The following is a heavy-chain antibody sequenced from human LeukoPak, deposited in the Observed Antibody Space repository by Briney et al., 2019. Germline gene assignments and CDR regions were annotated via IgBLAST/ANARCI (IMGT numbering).Heavy chain of an antibody. CDR3: ARENNDYGGKKAFDY. CDR1: GGSSRSGDYF. CDR2: THYSGNT. V-gene: IGHV4-30-4*01. Sequence: SSETLSLTCAVSGGSSRSGDYFWSWIRQPPGKGLEWIGHTHYSGNTYYNPSLKSRVSISVDTSKNQFSLKLSSVTAADTAVYYCARENNDYGGKKAFDYWGQGTLVTVSS. J-gene: IGHJ4*02. D-gene: IGHD4-23*01.